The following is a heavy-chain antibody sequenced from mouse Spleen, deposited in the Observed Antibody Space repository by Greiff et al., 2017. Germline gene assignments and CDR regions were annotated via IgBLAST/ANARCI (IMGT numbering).Heavy chain of an antibody. CDR3: ARMVRRAMDY. V-gene: IGHV5-17*01. D-gene: IGHD2-1*01. CDR2: ISSGSSTI. J-gene: IGHJ4*01. CDR1: GFTFSDYG. Sequence: EVKLVESGGGLVKPGGSLKLSCAASGFTFSDYGMHWVRQAPEKGLEWVAYISSGSSTIYYADTVKGRFTISRDNAKNNLFLQMTSLRSEDTAMYYCARMVRRAMDYWGQGTSVTVSS.